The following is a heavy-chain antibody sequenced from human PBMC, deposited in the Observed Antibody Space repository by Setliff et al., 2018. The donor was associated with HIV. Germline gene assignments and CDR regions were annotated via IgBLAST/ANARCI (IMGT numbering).Heavy chain of an antibody. J-gene: IGHJ4*02. D-gene: IGHD4-17*01. V-gene: IGHV1-69*05. Sequence: SVKVSCKASGGTFSSYAISWVRQAPGQGLEWMGGIIPIFGTTKYAQKFQGRVTITTDESTSTAYMELSSLRSEETAVYYCARAPRDGNNYGYQPYYFDYWGQGTLVTVSS. CDR2: IIPIFGTT. CDR3: ARAPRDGNNYGYQPYYFDY. CDR1: GGTFSSYA.